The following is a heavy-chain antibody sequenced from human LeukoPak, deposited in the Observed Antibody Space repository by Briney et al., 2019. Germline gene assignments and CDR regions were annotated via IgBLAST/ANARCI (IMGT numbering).Heavy chain of an antibody. J-gene: IGHJ4*02. D-gene: IGHD1-20*01. CDR2: ISTSGSTI. CDR1: GFPSSDCY. V-gene: IGHV3-11*04. Sequence: GGSLRLSCAASGFPSSDCYMTWIRQAPGKGLEWVSYISTSGSTIYYTDSVKGRFTISRDNAKNSLYLQMNSLRAEDTAVYYCARGGYSWYEFDYWGQGTLVTVSS. CDR3: ARGGYSWYEFDY.